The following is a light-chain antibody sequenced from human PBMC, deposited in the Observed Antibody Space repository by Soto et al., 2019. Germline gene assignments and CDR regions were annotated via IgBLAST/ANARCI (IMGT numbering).Light chain of an antibody. Sequence: EIVLTQSPDTLSLSPGERATLSCRASQSVSSTFLAWYQQKPGQAPRLLMYGVSSRATGIPDRFSGGGSGTDFTLTISRLEPEDFAVYYCQQFSSYPLTLGGGTKVDIK. J-gene: IGKJ4*01. V-gene: IGKV3-20*01. CDR2: GVS. CDR3: QQFSSYPLT. CDR1: QSVSSTF.